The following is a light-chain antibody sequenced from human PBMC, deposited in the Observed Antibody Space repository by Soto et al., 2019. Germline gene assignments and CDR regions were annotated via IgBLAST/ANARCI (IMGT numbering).Light chain of an antibody. CDR2: KAS. J-gene: IGKJ1*01. CDR1: QTISSW. CDR3: LQYYNFSWT. Sequence: DIQMTQSPSTLSGSVGDRVTITCRASQTISSWLAWYQQKPGKAPKLLIYKASTLKSGVPSRFSGSGSGTEFTLTISSLQPDDFARYFCLQYYNFSWTLGQGTKVDIK. V-gene: IGKV1-5*03.